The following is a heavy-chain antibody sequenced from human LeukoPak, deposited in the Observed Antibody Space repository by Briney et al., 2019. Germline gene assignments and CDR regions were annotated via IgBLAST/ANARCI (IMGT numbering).Heavy chain of an antibody. CDR3: ARDRGTGIAVAGTLNY. V-gene: IGHV1-2*02. J-gene: IGHJ4*02. CDR2: INPNSGGT. Sequence: SVKVSCKASGYTFTGYYMHWVRQAPGQGLEWMGWINPNSGGTNYAQKFQGRVTMTRDTSISTAYMELSRLRSDDTAVYYCARDRGTGIAVAGTLNYWGQGTLVTVSS. D-gene: IGHD6-19*01. CDR1: GYTFTGYY.